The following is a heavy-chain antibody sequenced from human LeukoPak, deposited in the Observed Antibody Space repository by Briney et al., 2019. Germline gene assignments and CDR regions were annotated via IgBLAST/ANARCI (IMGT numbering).Heavy chain of an antibody. J-gene: IGHJ5*02. V-gene: IGHV3-23*01. D-gene: IGHD6-6*01. CDR3: AKGGGLSSSWLANWFDP. CDR2: ISGSGGST. Sequence: GGSLRLSCAASGFTFSSYAMSWVRQAPGKGLDWVSGISGSGGSTNHADSVKGRFTISRDNSKNTLYLQMNSLRAEDTALYYWAKGGGLSSSWLANWFDPGGQGPLVTVS. CDR1: GFTFSSYA.